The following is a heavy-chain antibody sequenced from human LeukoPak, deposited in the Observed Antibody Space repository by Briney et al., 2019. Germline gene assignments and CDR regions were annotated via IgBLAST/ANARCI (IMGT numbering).Heavy chain of an antibody. J-gene: IGHJ4*02. CDR2: IRYDGSNK. CDR3: AKGGVLEWLFPGDY. Sequence: GGSLRLSCAASGFTVSSSYMSWVRQAPGKGLEWVAFIRYDGSNKYYADSVKGRFTISRDNSKNTLYLQMNSLRAEDTAVYYCAKGGVLEWLFPGDYWGQGTLVTVSS. CDR1: GFTVSSSY. D-gene: IGHD3-3*01. V-gene: IGHV3-30*02.